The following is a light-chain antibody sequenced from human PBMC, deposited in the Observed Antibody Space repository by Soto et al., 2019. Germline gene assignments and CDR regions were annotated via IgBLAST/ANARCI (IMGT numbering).Light chain of an antibody. CDR3: ATWDGGMSGPFV. V-gene: IGLV1-44*01. CDR2: TTN. J-gene: IGLJ1*01. Sequence: QSVLTQPPSAFGTPGQRATISCCGSNSNIGSDIVNCYQLLPGAAPEVLINTTNQRPSGVPERFSGSKSGTSASLAISGIQSEDEANSSCATWDGGMSGPFVFGTGTKVTVL. CDR1: NSNIGSDI.